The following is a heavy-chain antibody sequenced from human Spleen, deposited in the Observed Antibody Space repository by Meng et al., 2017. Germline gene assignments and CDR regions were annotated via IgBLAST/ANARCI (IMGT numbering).Heavy chain of an antibody. CDR2: VSGYNGNT. CDR1: GYTFNRYG. Sequence: ASVKVSCKTSGYTFNRYGISWVRQAPGQGLEWMGWVSGYNGNTNYAQNLQGRVTMTTDTSTSTAYMELSGLRSDDTAMYYCARDEDISAAGKLFGDYWGQGTLVTVSS. J-gene: IGHJ4*02. D-gene: IGHD6-25*01. CDR3: ARDEDISAAGKLFGDY. V-gene: IGHV1-18*01.